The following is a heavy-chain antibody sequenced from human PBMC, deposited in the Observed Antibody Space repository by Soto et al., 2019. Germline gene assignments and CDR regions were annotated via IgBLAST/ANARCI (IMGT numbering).Heavy chain of an antibody. CDR3: ARDRETIWSPLLGTRGYYYYMDV. CDR2: IIPILGIA. Sequence: GASVKVSCKASGGTFSSYTISWVRQAPGQGLEWMGRIIPILGIANDAQKFQGRVTITADKSTSTAYMELSSLRSEDTAVYYCARDRETIWSPLLGTRGYYYYMDVWGKGTTVTVSS. D-gene: IGHD2-21*01. CDR1: GGTFSSYT. J-gene: IGHJ6*03. V-gene: IGHV1-69*04.